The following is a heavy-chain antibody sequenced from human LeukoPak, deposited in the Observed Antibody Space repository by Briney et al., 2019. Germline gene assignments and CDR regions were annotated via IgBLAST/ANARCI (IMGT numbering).Heavy chain of an antibody. CDR2: IKQDGSEK. V-gene: IGHV3-7*01. Sequence: GGSLRLSCAASGFTFSTYWMNWVRQAPGKGLEWVANIKQDGSEKNYVDSVRGRFTISRDNAKNSLYLQMNSLRAEDTAVYYCARGYEIDPWGQGTPVTVSS. CDR3: ARGYEIDP. D-gene: IGHD3-16*01. J-gene: IGHJ5*02. CDR1: GFTFSTYW.